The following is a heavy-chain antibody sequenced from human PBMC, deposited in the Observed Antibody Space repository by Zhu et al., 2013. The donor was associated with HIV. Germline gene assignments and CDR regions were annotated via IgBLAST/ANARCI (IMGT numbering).Heavy chain of an antibody. CDR2: IKDKNNGGTA. CDR3: ATDLRYFDWLPHHYYGMDV. CDR1: GFTFSDVW. Sequence: EVQLVESGGGSGKPGGSLRLSCAASGFTFSDVWMSWVRQIPGKGLEWIGRIKDKNNGGTADYAAVVKGRFSISRDDSKNILYLQMNSLKSEDTAVYYCATDLRYFDWLPHHYYGMDVWGQGTTGHRLL. D-gene: IGHD3-9*01. V-gene: IGHV3-15*01. J-gene: IGHJ6*02.